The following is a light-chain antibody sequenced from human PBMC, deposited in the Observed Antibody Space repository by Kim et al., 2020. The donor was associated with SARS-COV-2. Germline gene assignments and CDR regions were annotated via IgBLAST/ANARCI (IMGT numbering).Light chain of an antibody. Sequence: QSALTQPASVSGSPGQSITISCTGTSSDVGGKAPKLMIYDVSKWPSGVSNRFSGSKSGNTASLTISGLQAEDEGVYYCSSYTSSTSLVFGGGTQLTV. J-gene: IGLJ3*02. V-gene: IGLV2-14*03. CDR3: SSYTSSTSLV. CDR1: SSDVG. CDR2: DVS.